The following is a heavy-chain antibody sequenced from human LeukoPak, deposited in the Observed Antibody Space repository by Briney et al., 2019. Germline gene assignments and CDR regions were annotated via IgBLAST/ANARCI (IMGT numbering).Heavy chain of an antibody. CDR1: GFTFSRYS. V-gene: IGHV3-21*01. Sequence: PGGSLRLSCAASGFTFSRYSMNWVRQAPGKGLEWVSSISTSSSYIYYADSVKGRFTISRDNAKNSLYLQMNSLRAEDTAVYYCARDGDSGSLPDYWGQGTLVTVSS. J-gene: IGHJ4*02. D-gene: IGHD1-26*01. CDR3: ARDGDSGSLPDY. CDR2: ISTSSSYI.